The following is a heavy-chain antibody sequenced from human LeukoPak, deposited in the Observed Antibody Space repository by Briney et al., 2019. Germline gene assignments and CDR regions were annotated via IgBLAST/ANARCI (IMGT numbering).Heavy chain of an antibody. Sequence: SETLSLTCSVSGGSLSSHYWSWIRQPPGKGLELIGHIHDTGSTFYNPSLRGRVTISLDTSNNQFSLKLTSMTAADTAVYYCARFSSGCSTSSCYLAYWGQGTLVTVS. D-gene: IGHD2-2*01. J-gene: IGHJ4*02. CDR3: ARFSSGCSTSSCYLAY. V-gene: IGHV4-59*11. CDR2: IHDTGST. CDR1: GGSLSSHY.